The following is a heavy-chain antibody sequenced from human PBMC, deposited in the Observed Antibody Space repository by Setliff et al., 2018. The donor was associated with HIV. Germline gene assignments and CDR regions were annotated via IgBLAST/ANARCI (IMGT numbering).Heavy chain of an antibody. Sequence: SETLSLTCTVSGGSISSSSYYWGWIRQPPGKGLEWIGSIYYSGSTYFNPSLQGRVTISIDTSKFQFSLRLSSVTAADTAIYYCARGTAPRRGTNYGGNYPLDYWGQGTLVTVSS. V-gene: IGHV4-39*07. D-gene: IGHD4-17*01. CDR3: ARGTAPRRGTNYGGNYPLDY. J-gene: IGHJ4*02. CDR2: IYYSGST. CDR1: GGSISSSSYY.